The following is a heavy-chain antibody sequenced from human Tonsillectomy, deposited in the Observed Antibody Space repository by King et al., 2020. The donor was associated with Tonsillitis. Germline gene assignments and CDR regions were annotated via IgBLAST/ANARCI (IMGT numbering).Heavy chain of an antibody. V-gene: IGHV3-30*02. CDR3: AKEGSTGDYYDHWYFDL. J-gene: IGHJ2*01. CDR1: GFTFSSYG. Sequence: VQLVESGGGVVQPGGSLRLSCAASGFTFSSYGMHWVRQAPGKGLEWVAFIRYDGSYKYYEDSVKGRFTISRENSKNMLYLQMSSLRAEDTTVYYCAKEGSTGDYYDHWYFDLWGRGTLVTVSS. D-gene: IGHD3-22*01. CDR2: IRYDGSYK.